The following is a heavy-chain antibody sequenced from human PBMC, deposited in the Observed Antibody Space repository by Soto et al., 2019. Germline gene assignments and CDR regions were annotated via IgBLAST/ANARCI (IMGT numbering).Heavy chain of an antibody. CDR1: GFTFSNFA. J-gene: IGHJ4*02. CDR3: AKGKTSGWYYFDY. CDR2: ISASGRDI. Sequence: PGGSLRLSCVASGFTFSNFAMSWVRQAPGRGLEWVSGISASGRDIHYADSVKDRFTVSRDNSKNTLYLQMNSLRAEDTAIYYCAKGKTSGWYYFDYWGQGALVTVSS. V-gene: IGHV3-23*01. D-gene: IGHD6-19*01.